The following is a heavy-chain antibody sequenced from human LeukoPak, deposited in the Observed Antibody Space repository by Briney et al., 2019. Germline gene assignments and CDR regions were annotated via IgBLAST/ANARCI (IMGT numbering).Heavy chain of an antibody. CDR3: ARDRHSSGWSGDFDY. Sequence: PGGSLRLSCAASGFTFSSYSMNWVRQAPGKGLEWVSSISSSSSYIYYADSVKGRFTISRVNAKNSLYLQMNSLRAEDTAVYYCARDRHSSGWSGDFDYWGQGTLVTVSS. V-gene: IGHV3-21*01. CDR1: GFTFSSYS. CDR2: ISSSSSYI. D-gene: IGHD6-19*01. J-gene: IGHJ4*02.